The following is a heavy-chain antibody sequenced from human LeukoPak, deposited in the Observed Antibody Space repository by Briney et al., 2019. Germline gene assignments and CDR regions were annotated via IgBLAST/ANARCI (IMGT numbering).Heavy chain of an antibody. V-gene: IGHV4-34*01. Sequence: SETLSLTCAVYGGSFSGYYWSWIRQPPGKGLEWIGEINHSGSTNYNPSLKSRVTISVDTSKNQFSLKLSSVTAADTAVYYCARDSSSGLDCWGQGTLVTVSS. D-gene: IGHD6-6*01. CDR3: ARDSSSGLDC. CDR2: INHSGST. J-gene: IGHJ4*02. CDR1: GGSFSGYY.